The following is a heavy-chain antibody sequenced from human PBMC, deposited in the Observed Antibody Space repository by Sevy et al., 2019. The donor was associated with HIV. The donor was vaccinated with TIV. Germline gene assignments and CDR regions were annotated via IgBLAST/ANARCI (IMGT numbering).Heavy chain of an antibody. V-gene: IGHV1-2*06. D-gene: IGHD3-16*02. CDR3: ARIMITFGGVIVIPDYYGMDV. CDR1: GYTFTGYY. CDR2: INPNSGGT. J-gene: IGHJ6*02. Sequence: ASVKVSCKASGYTFTGYYMHWVRQAPGQGLEWMGRINPNSGGTNYAKKFQGRVTMTRATSISTAYMELNRLRSDDTAVYYCARIMITFGGVIVIPDYYGMDVWGQGTTVTVSS.